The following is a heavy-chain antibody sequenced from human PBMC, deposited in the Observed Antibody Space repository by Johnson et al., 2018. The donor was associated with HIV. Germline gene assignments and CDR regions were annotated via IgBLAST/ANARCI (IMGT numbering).Heavy chain of an antibody. Sequence: VQLVESGGGLVQPRGSLRLSCAASGFTVSSNFMSWVRQGPGKGLEWVSYIHNTGGTEYASSVKGRFTISRDISKNTLDLQMNSLRPEDTAVYYCGSPSLPWGIDAFDIWGQGAMVTVSS. J-gene: IGHJ3*02. CDR3: GSPSLPWGIDAFDI. V-gene: IGHV3-66*01. CDR1: GFTVSSNF. D-gene: IGHD3-16*01. CDR2: IHNTGGT.